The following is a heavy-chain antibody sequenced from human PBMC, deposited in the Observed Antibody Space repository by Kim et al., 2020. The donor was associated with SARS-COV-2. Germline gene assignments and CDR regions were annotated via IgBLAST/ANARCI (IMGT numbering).Heavy chain of an antibody. V-gene: IGHV4-34*01. D-gene: IGHD3-10*01. Sequence: SETLSLTCAVYGGSFSGYYWSWIRQPPGKGLEWIGEINHSGSTNYNPSLKSRVTISVDTSKNQFSLKLSSVTAADTAVYYCARGSGSGSYRYDYWGQGT. CDR2: INHSGST. J-gene: IGHJ4*02. CDR3: ARGSGSGSYRYDY. CDR1: GGSFSGYY.